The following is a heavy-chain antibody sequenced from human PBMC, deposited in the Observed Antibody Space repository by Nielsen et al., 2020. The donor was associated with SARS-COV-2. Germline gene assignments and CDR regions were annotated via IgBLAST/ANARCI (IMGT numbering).Heavy chain of an antibody. CDR3: ARHARASMVRTNWFDP. D-gene: IGHD3-10*01. J-gene: IGHJ5*02. Sequence: SETLSLTCAVYGGSFSGYYWSWIRQPPGKGREWIGEINHSGSTNYNPSLKSRVTISVDTSKNQFSLKLSSVTAADTAVYYCARHARASMVRTNWFDPWGQGTLVTVSS. V-gene: IGHV4-34*01. CDR1: GGSFSGYY. CDR2: INHSGST.